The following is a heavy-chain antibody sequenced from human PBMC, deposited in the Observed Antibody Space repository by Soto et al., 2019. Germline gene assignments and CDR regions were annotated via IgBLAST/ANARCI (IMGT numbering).Heavy chain of an antibody. Sequence: SETLSLTCTVSGGSISSYYWSWIRQPAGKGLEWIGRIYTSGSTNYNPSLKSRVTMSVDTSKNQFSLKLSSGTAADTAGYYCARPEAGLYSGYVDYWGQGTLVTVSS. CDR1: GGSISSYY. CDR2: IYTSGST. J-gene: IGHJ4*02. D-gene: IGHD5-12*01. V-gene: IGHV4-4*07. CDR3: ARPEAGLYSGYVDY.